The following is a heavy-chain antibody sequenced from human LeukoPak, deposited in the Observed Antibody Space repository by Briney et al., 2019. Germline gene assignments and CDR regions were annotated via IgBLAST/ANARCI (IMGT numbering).Heavy chain of an antibody. V-gene: IGHV3-23*01. CDR3: ARSGYYYGSGSYYNVYGMDV. CDR2: FSGSGSST. J-gene: IGHJ6*02. Sequence: GGSLRLSCAASGFTFRNFGMSWVRQAPGKGLEWVSSFSGSGSSTYYADSVKGRFSVSRDNSKNTLYLQMNSLRAEDTAVYYCARSGYYYGSGSYYNVYGMDVWGQGTTVTVSS. CDR1: GFTFRNFG. D-gene: IGHD3-10*01.